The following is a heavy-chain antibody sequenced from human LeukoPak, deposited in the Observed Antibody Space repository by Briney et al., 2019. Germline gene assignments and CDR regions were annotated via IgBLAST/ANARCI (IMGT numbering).Heavy chain of an antibody. CDR3: GRAVGFSSGYYNY. J-gene: IGHJ4*02. CDR1: GDSDSSNSAA. D-gene: IGHD6-19*01. V-gene: IGHV6-1*01. CDR2: TYYRSMWYN. Sequence: SQTLSLTCVISGDSDSSNSAAWNWIRQSPSRGLEWLGRTYYRSMWYNDYAESVKSRIIINVDTSKNQFSLQLNSVTPEDTAVYYCGRAVGFSSGYYNYWGQGTLVTVSS.